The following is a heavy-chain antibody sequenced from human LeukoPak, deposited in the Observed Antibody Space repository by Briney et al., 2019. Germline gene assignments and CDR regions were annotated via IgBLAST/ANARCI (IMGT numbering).Heavy chain of an antibody. D-gene: IGHD5-24*01. V-gene: IGHV3-21*01. J-gene: IGHJ4*02. Sequence: PGGSLRLSCAASGFTFSSHSMNWVRQAPGKGLEWVSAISGSGSYIYYADSVKGRFAISRDNAKNSLYLQMNSLRAEDTAVYYCAGDGDGYNTIDYWGQGTLVTVSS. CDR1: GFTFSSHS. CDR3: AGDGDGYNTIDY. CDR2: ISGSGSYI.